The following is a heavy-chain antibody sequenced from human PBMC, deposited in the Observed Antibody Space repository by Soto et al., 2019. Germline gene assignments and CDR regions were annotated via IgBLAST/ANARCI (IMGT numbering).Heavy chain of an antibody. CDR3: AKDRVEAYCSSTSCYYYGMDV. J-gene: IGHJ6*02. CDR2: LSYDGGNK. D-gene: IGHD2-2*01. Sequence: QVQLVESGGGVVQPGRSLRLSCAASGFTFSTYGMHWVRQAPGKGLEWVTFLSYDGGNKFYADSVKGRFTISRDNSKNTLYLQMNSLRAKDTAVYYCAKDRVEAYCSSTSCYYYGMDVWGQGTTVTVSS. CDR1: GFTFSTYG. V-gene: IGHV3-30*18.